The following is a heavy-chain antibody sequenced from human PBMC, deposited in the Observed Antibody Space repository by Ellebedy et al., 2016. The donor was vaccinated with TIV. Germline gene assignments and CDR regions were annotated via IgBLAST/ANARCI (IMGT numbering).Heavy chain of an antibody. CDR1: GFTLDSSW. CDR2: IKGDGSAK. D-gene: IGHD2-2*02. V-gene: IGHV3-7*01. Sequence: GESLKISCVASGFTLDSSWMSWVRRAPGKGLEWVANIKGDGSAKFYVDSVRGRFTISRDNAKNSLYLQMNSLRAEDTALYYCAREGNAIFDRWGQGTVVAVSS. J-gene: IGHJ4*02. CDR3: AREGNAIFDR.